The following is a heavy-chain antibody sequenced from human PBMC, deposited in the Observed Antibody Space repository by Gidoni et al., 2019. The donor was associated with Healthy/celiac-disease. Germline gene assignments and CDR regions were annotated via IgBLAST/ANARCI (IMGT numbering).Heavy chain of an antibody. J-gene: IGHJ4*02. D-gene: IGHD1-1*01. CDR1: GGSISSGSYY. Sequence: QVQLQESGPGLVKPSQTLSLTCTVSGGSISSGSYYWSWLRQPAGKGLEWIGRIYTSGSTKYNPPRKRRVTISVDTAKTQFSLKLSSVTAADTAGYYWARSGVVDWDDQYYFDDWGQGTLVTVSS. CDR2: IYTSGST. CDR3: ARSGVVDWDDQYYFDD. V-gene: IGHV4-61*02.